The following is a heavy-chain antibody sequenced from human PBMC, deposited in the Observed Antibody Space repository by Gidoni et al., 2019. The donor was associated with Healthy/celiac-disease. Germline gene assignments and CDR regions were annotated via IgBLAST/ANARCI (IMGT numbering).Heavy chain of an antibody. Sequence: EVQLLEYGGGLVQPGWSLRLSCAVAEVSVRTYVMSWVRQAPGKGLECVSTLSDSGGRTYYADSVKGRFTISRDNSKNMLYLQMNSLSAEGTAVYYCAKEDCSGGRCNDAFDILGQGTMVTVSS. J-gene: IGHJ3*02. V-gene: IGHV3-23*01. D-gene: IGHD2-15*01. CDR3: AKEDCSGGRCNDAFDI. CDR1: EVSVRTYV. CDR2: LSDSGGRT.